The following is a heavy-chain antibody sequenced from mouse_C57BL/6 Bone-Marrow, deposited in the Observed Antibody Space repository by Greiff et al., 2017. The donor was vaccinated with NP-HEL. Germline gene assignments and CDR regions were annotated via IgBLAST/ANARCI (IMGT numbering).Heavy chain of an antibody. D-gene: IGHD1-1*01. CDR2: IYPRSGNT. J-gene: IGHJ2*01. CDR3: ARDYYGSLDY. Sequence: VQLVESGAELARPGASVKLSCKASGYTFTSYGISWVKQRTGQGLEWIGEIYPRSGNTYYNEKFKGKATLTADKSSSTAYMELRSLTSEDSAVYLCARDYYGSLDYWGQGTTLTVSS. CDR1: GYTFTSYG. V-gene: IGHV1-81*01.